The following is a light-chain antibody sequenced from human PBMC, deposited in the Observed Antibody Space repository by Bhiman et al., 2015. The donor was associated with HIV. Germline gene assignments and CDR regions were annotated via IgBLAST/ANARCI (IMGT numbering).Light chain of an antibody. CDR2: DNT. J-gene: IGLJ1*01. CDR1: SSNIGTDSG. V-gene: IGLV1-50*01. Sequence: QSVLTQPPSVSGAPGQRVTISCTGSSSNIGTDSGVHWYQQIPGEAPKLIIYDNTQRPSGVPDRFSGSKSGTSASLAISGLRSEDEADYYCAAWDDSLSGPYVFGTGTKVSVL. CDR3: AAWDDSLSGPYV.